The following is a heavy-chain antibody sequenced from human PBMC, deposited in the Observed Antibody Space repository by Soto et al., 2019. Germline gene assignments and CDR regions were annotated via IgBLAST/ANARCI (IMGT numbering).Heavy chain of an antibody. Sequence: GGSLRLSCAASGFTFDDYAMHWVRQAPGKGLEWVSLISWDGGSTYYADSVKGRFTISRDNSKNSLYLQMNSLRAEDTALYYCAKDIKGLGSSWCPDYYYGMDVWGQGTTVTVSS. J-gene: IGHJ6*02. D-gene: IGHD6-13*01. V-gene: IGHV3-43D*03. CDR2: ISWDGGST. CDR1: GFTFDDYA. CDR3: AKDIKGLGSSWCPDYYYGMDV.